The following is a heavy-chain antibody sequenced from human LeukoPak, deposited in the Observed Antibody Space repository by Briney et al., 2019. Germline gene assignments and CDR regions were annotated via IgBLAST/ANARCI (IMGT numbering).Heavy chain of an antibody. V-gene: IGHV4-59*01. Sequence: PSETLSLTCTVSGGSISSYYWSWIRQPPGKGLEWIGYIYYSGSTNHNPSLKSRVTISVDTSKNQFSLKLSSVTAADTAVYYCARDRHYYDSSGLYNWFDPWGQGTLVTVSS. CDR3: ARDRHYYDSSGLYNWFDP. CDR2: IYYSGST. CDR1: GGSISSYY. J-gene: IGHJ5*02. D-gene: IGHD3-22*01.